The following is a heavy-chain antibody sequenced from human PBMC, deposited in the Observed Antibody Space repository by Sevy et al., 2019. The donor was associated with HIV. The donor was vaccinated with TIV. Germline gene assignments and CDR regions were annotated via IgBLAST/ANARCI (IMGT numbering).Heavy chain of an antibody. CDR3: AREVPMVQGVNRKKYGIDV. CDR2: IYYSGST. D-gene: IGHD3-10*01. Sequence: SETLSLTCTVSGGSISSYYWSWIRQPPGKGLEWIGYIYYSGSTNYNPSLKSRVTISVDTSKNQFSLKLSSVTAADTGVYDCAREVPMVQGVNRKKYGIDVWGQGTTVTVSS. V-gene: IGHV4-59*01. CDR1: GGSISSYY. J-gene: IGHJ6*02.